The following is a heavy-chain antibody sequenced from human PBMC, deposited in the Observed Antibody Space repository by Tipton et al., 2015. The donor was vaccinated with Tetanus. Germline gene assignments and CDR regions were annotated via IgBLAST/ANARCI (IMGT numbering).Heavy chain of an antibody. CDR2: INTGGGTT. D-gene: IGHD3/OR15-3a*01. V-gene: IGHV3-48*02. Sequence: SLRLSCEASGFTSGFTFSYFSMNCVRQAPGKGLEWISHINTGGGTTYYANSVMGRYTISRDDAKNSLYLQMNGLRDDDTAVYYCAGAPYFWTAAFDYWGQGAPVTVSS. CDR3: AGAPYFWTAAFDY. CDR1: GFTFSYFS. J-gene: IGHJ4*02.